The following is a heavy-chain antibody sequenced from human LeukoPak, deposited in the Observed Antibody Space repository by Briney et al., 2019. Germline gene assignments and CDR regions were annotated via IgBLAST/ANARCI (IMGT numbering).Heavy chain of an antibody. Sequence: GGSLRLSCAASGFTFSDSYMTWIRQAPGKGLELLSYISGSSSDVNYIDSVRGRFTISRDNAKNSLYLHMNSLTVEDTAVYYCSRDPRHNDYWGQGTLVAVSS. CDR3: SRDPRHNDY. V-gene: IGHV3-11*01. J-gene: IGHJ4*02. CDR1: GFTFSDSY. CDR2: ISGSSSDV.